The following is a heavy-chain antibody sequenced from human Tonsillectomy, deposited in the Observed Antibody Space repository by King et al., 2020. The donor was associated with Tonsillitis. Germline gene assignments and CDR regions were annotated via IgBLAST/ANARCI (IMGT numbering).Heavy chain of an antibody. D-gene: IGHD1-14*01. CDR2: ISVSGGST. Sequence: VQLLESGGGLVQPGGSLRLSCAASGFTFSDYALTWVRQAPGKGLEWVSAISVSGGSTYYADSVKGRFTISRDNSKNTLYLQMNSLRAEDTAIYYCAKATQPAGTNWFDPWGQGALVTVSS. CDR3: AKATQPAGTNWFDP. V-gene: IGHV3-23*01. CDR1: GFTFSDYA. J-gene: IGHJ5*02.